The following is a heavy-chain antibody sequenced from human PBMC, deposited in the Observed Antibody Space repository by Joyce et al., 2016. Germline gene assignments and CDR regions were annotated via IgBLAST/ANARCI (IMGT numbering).Heavy chain of an antibody. D-gene: IGHD4-11*01. J-gene: IGHJ5*02. V-gene: IGHV3-21*06. CDR2: ISSRSSYI. CDR3: AREPDYNNHNWFDP. Sequence: EVQLVEYGGGLVKPGGSLRLSCAASRFTFSDYSMNWVRQAPGKGLEWFSFISSRSSYIYYTDSVKGRFSVSRDNDKNLLYLQMTSLRAEDTAVYYCAREPDYNNHNWFDPWGQGTLVTVSS. CDR1: RFTFSDYS.